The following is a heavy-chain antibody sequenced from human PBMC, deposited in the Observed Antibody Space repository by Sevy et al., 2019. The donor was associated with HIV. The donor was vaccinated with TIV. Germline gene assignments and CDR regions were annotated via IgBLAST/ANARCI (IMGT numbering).Heavy chain of an antibody. D-gene: IGHD3-3*01. J-gene: IGHJ6*02. CDR1: GFTFSSYS. CDR3: ARDSFGAYDFWSGYYTGVGYYYGMDV. V-gene: IGHV3-21*01. Sequence: GESLKISCAASGFTFSSYSMNWVRQAPGKGLEWVSSISSSSSYIYYADSVKGRFTISRDNAKNSLYLQMNSLRAEDTAVYYCARDSFGAYDFWSGYYTGVGYYYGMDVWGQGTTVTVSS. CDR2: ISSSSSYI.